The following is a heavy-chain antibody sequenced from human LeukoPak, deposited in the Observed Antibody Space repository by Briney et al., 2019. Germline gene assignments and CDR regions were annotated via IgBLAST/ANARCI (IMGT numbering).Heavy chain of an antibody. J-gene: IGHJ6*03. CDR3: ARDRAGIAAAWHDYYMDV. Sequence: SETLSLTCAVYGGSFSGYYWSWIRQPPGKGLEWIGYIYYSGSTYYNPSLKSRVTISVDTSKNQFSLKLSSVTAADTAVYYCARDRAGIAAAWHDYYMDVWGKGTTVTVSS. D-gene: IGHD6-13*01. CDR2: IYYSGST. V-gene: IGHV4-30-4*08. CDR1: GGSFSGYY.